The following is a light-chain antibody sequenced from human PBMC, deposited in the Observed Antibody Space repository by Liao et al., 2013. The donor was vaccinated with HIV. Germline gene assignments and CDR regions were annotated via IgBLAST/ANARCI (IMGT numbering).Light chain of an antibody. CDR1: NIGSES. Sequence: SYGLTQPPSVSVAPGKTATITCGGDNIGSESVHWYQQKPGQAPVLVIYSDSDRPSGIPERFSGSSSGNTGTLTISGTQPMDEGDYYCQVWDRGPALFGGGTKLTVL. V-gene: IGLV3-21*01. CDR2: SDS. CDR3: QVWDRGPAL. J-gene: IGLJ2*01.